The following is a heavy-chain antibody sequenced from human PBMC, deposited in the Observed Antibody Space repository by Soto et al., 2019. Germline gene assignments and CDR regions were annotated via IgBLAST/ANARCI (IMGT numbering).Heavy chain of an antibody. CDR2: IWYDGSNK. V-gene: IGHV3-30*02. CDR1: GFTFSSYG. D-gene: IGHD1-26*01. CDR3: GKDQIVGPIRSSYYGRDV. Sequence: GGSLRLSCAASGFTFSSYGMHWVRQAPGKGLEGVAVIWYDGSNKYYADSVKGRFTIARDNSKNTRYLQMNSLRAEDTAVYYCGKDQIVGPIRSSYYGRDVWGQGTTVTVS. J-gene: IGHJ6*02.